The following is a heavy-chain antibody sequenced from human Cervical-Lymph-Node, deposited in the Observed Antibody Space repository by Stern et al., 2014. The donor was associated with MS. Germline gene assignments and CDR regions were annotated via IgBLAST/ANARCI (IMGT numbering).Heavy chain of an antibody. V-gene: IGHV3-53*01. J-gene: IGHJ4*02. Sequence: MQLVQSGGGLIQPGGSLRLSCADSGFTVNSNYMSWVRQAPGKGLECVSVIDSGGSTYYADSVKARFTISRDNSKNTLYLQMNSLRTDDTAVYYCARGWLFDWGQGTLVTVSS. CDR3: ARGWLFD. CDR1: GFTVNSNY. CDR2: IDSGGST. D-gene: IGHD3-9*01.